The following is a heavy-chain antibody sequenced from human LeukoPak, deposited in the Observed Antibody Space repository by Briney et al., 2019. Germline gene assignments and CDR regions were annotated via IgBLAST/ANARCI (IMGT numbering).Heavy chain of an antibody. J-gene: IGHJ6*03. D-gene: IGHD1-26*01. V-gene: IGHV1-18*01. CDR2: ISAYNGNT. CDR1: GYTFTSDG. Sequence: ASVKVSCKASGYTFTSDGISWVRQAPGRGLEWMGWISAYNGNTNYAQKLQGRVTMTTDTSTSTAYMELRSLRSDDTAVYYCARKGAATSGLDYYYTDVWGKGTTVTVSS. CDR3: ARKGAATSGLDYYYTDV.